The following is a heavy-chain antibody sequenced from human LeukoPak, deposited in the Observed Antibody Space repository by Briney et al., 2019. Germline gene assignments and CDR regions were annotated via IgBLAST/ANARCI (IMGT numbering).Heavy chain of an antibody. Sequence: GASVKVSCKASGYTFTSYGISWVRQAPGQGLEWMGWISAYNGNTNYAQKLQGRVTMTTDTSTSTVYMQLSSLRSEDSAMYYCARATSPIAYDWNSWGQGTLVTVSS. V-gene: IGHV1-18*01. CDR3: ARATSPIAYDWNS. CDR1: GYTFTSYG. CDR2: ISAYNGNT. D-gene: IGHD5-12*01. J-gene: IGHJ4*02.